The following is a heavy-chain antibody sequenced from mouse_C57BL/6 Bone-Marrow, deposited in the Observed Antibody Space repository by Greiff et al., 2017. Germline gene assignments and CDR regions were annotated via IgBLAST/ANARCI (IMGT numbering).Heavy chain of an antibody. CDR3: ARLDSSGCVRFAY. J-gene: IGHJ3*01. CDR1: GYTFTSYW. V-gene: IGHV1-69*01. CDR2: IDPSDSYT. Sequence: VQLQQPGAELVMPGASVKLSCKASGYTFTSYWMHWVKQRPGQGLEWIGEIDPSDSYTNYNQKFKGKSTLTVDKSSSTAYMQLSSLTSEDSAVYYCARLDSSGCVRFAYWGQGTLVTVSA. D-gene: IGHD3-2*02.